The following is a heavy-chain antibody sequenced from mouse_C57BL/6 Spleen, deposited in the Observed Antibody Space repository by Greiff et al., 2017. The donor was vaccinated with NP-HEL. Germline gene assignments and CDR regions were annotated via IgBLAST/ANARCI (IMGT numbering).Heavy chain of an antibody. CDR2: INPNNGGT. J-gene: IGHJ4*01. V-gene: IGHV1-26*01. Sequence: VQLQQSGPELVKPGASVKISCKASGYTFTDYYMNWVKQSPGKSLEWIGDINPNNGGTSYNQKFKGKATLTVDKSSSTAYMQHRSLTSEDSAVYYCATTVGIYAMDYWGQGTSVTVSS. CDR1: GYTFTDYY. CDR3: ATTVGIYAMDY. D-gene: IGHD4-1*02.